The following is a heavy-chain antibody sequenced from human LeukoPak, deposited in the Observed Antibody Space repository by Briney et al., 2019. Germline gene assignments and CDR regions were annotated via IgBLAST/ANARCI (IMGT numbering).Heavy chain of an antibody. J-gene: IGHJ5*02. V-gene: IGHV1-18*04. Sequence: ASVKVSCKASGYTFTGYYMHWVRQAPGQGLEWMGWISAYNGNTNYAQKLQGRVTMTTDTSTSTAYMELRSLRSDDTAVHYCARAIELVGWFGELLGSSPPPFDPWGQGTLVTVSS. CDR3: ARAIELVGWFGELLGSSPPPFDP. CDR1: GYTFTGYY. D-gene: IGHD3-10*01. CDR2: ISAYNGNT.